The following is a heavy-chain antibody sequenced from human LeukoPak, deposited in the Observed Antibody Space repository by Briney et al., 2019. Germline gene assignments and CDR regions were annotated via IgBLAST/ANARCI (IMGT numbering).Heavy chain of an antibody. CDR2: IKKDGSEK. CDR3: ARNRPYYYDSSGYFGGGSLFDY. V-gene: IGHV3-7*01. J-gene: IGHJ4*02. D-gene: IGHD3-22*01. Sequence: GGSLRLSCAASGFTFSSYWMRWVRQAPGKGLEWVANIKKDGSEKYYVDSVKGRFTISRDNAKKSLYLQINSLGAEDTAVYYCARNRPYYYDSSGYFGGGSLFDYWGQGTLVTVSS. CDR1: GFTFSSYW.